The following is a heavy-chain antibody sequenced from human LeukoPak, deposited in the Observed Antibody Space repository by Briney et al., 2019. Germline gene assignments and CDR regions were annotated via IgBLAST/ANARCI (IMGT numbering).Heavy chain of an antibody. CDR1: GYTFTGYY. CDR3: ARPYYESSGLYVDAFDI. J-gene: IGHJ3*02. D-gene: IGHD3-22*01. CDR2: INPNSGGT. Sequence: ASVKVSCKASGYTFTGYYMHWVRQAPGQGLEWMGWINPNSGGTLYAQKFQGRVTMTRDTSIGTAYMELSSLRSDDTALYYCARPYYESSGLYVDAFDIWGQGTMVTVSS. V-gene: IGHV1-2*02.